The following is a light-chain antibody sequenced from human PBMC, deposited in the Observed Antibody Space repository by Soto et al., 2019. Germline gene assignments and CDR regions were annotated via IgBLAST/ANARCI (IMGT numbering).Light chain of an antibody. V-gene: IGLV2-11*01. J-gene: IGLJ3*02. Sequence: QSALTQPRSVSGSPGQSVTISCTGTSSDVGGYNYVSWYQQHPGRVPKLMIYDVTKRPSGVPDRFSGSKSGNTASLSISGLQAEDEADDYCCSYAGSYPWVFGGGTKVNVL. CDR3: CSYAGSYPWV. CDR2: DVT. CDR1: SSDVGGYNY.